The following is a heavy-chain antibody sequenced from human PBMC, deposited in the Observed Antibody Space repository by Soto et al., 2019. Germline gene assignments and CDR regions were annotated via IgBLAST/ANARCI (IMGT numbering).Heavy chain of an antibody. CDR3: ARDVSPGSGPYYDAFDI. CDR1: GFTFSDYW. D-gene: IGHD3-22*01. Sequence: EVQLVESGGGLIQPGESLRLSCSASGFTFSDYWMTWVRQAPGKGLEWVANIRKDESKKSYLDSVRGRFTVSRDNARNLLYLQKDSLRAEDTALYYCARDVSPGSGPYYDAFDIWGQGTMVTVSS. V-gene: IGHV3-7*05. CDR2: IRKDESKK. J-gene: IGHJ3*02.